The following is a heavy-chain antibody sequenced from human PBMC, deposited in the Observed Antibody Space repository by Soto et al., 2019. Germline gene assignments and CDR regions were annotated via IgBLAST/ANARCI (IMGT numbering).Heavy chain of an antibody. Sequence: LSLTCTVSGGSISSGDYYWSWIRQPPGKGLEWIGYIYYSGSTYYNPSLRSRVTISVDTSKNQFSLKLSSVTAADTAVYYCAREANWDQGVDYWGQGTLVTVSS. CDR2: IYYSGST. CDR1: GGSISSGDYY. D-gene: IGHD7-27*01. CDR3: AREANWDQGVDY. V-gene: IGHV4-30-4*01. J-gene: IGHJ4*02.